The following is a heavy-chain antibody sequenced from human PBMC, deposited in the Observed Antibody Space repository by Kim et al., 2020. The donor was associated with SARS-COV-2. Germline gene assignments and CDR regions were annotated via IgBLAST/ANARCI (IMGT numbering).Heavy chain of an antibody. Sequence: SETLSLTCTVSGGSISSSSYYWGWIRQPPGKGLEWIGSIYYSGSTYYNPSLKSLVTISVDTSKNQFSLKLSSVTAADTAVYYCASIDGRSRGRSWYPTPSEDYFDYWGQGTLVTVSS. CDR3: ASIDGRSRGRSWYPTPSEDYFDY. CDR2: IYYSGST. CDR1: GGSISSSSYY. D-gene: IGHD6-13*01. V-gene: IGHV4-39*01. J-gene: IGHJ4*02.